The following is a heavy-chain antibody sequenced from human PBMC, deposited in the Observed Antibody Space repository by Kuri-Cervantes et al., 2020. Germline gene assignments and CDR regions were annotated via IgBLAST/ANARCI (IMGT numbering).Heavy chain of an antibody. CDR2: ISYDGSNK. Sequence: GGSLRLSCAASGFTFSSYGMHWVRQAPGKGLEWVAVISYDGSNKYYADSVKGRFAISRDNSKNTLYLQMNSLRAEDTAVYYCARDHYGSGTHFDYWGQGTLVTVSS. CDR3: ARDHYGSGTHFDY. CDR1: GFTFSSYG. D-gene: IGHD3-10*01. J-gene: IGHJ4*02. V-gene: IGHV3-30*03.